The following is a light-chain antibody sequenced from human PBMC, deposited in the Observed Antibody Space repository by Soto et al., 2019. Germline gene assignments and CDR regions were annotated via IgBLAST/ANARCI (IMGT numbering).Light chain of an antibody. CDR3: CSYAGSITFYV. CDR1: NSDVGSYNL. J-gene: IGLJ1*01. CDR2: KGR. Sequence: QSALTQPASLSGSPGQSITISCTGTNSDVGSYNLISWYQQHPGKAPKLGIYKGRERPSGVSPRFSGSKSGNTASLTISGRQAEDEADYYCCSYAGSITFYVFGSGTKVTVL. V-gene: IGLV2-23*01.